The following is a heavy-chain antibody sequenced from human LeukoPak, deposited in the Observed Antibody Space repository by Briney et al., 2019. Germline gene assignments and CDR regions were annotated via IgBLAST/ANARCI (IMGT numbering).Heavy chain of an antibody. J-gene: IGHJ5*02. D-gene: IGHD3-22*01. CDR2: ISGSGGST. CDR1: GFIFSSYA. CDR3: AKAQITRKGVVTETYYWFDP. V-gene: IGHV3-23*01. Sequence: GGSLRLSCAASGFIFSSYAMSWVRQAPGKGLEWVSAISGSGGSTYYADSVKGRFTISRDNSKNTLYLQMNSLRAEDTAVYYCAKAQITRKGVVTETYYWFDPWGQGTLVTVSS.